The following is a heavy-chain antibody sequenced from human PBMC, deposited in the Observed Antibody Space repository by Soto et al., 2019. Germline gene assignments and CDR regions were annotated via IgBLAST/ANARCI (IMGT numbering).Heavy chain of an antibody. V-gene: IGHV4-59*01. CDR1: GGSIRSYY. D-gene: IGHD6-13*01. Sequence: TSETLSLTCTVSGGSIRSYYWSWVRQPPRKGLEWIGDIYYSGSTNYNPSLKSRVTISVDTSKNQFSLKLSSVTAADTAVYYCASSNIAAAGFYYYGMDVWGRGTTVTAP. CDR3: ASSNIAAAGFYYYGMDV. CDR2: IYYSGST. J-gene: IGHJ6*02.